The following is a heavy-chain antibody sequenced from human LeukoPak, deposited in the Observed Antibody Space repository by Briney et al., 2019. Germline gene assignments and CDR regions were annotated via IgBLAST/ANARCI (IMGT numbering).Heavy chain of an antibody. CDR2: ISSSGSTI. J-gene: IGHJ6*02. V-gene: IGHV3-48*03. D-gene: IGHD6-6*01. CDR3: ASNIAARPRYYYYGMDV. CDR1: GFTFSSYE. Sequence: PGGSLRLSCPASGFTFSSYEMNWVRQAPGKGLEWVSYISSSGSTIYYADSVKGRFTISRDNAKNSLYLQMNSLRAEDTAVYYCASNIAARPRYYYYGMDVWGQGTTVTVSS.